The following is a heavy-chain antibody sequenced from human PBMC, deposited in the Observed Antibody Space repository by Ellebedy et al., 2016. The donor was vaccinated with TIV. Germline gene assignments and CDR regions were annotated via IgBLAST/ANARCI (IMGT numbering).Heavy chain of an antibody. CDR3: ASPTSLYYDILTGYYNMS. CDR1: GFTFSSYS. D-gene: IGHD3-9*01. CDR2: ISSSSYI. J-gene: IGHJ5*02. Sequence: GESLKISCAASGFTFSSYSMNWVRQAPGKGLEWVSSISSSSYIYYADSVKGRFTISRDNAKNSLYLQMNSLRAEDTAVYYCASPTSLYYDILTGYYNMSWGQGTLVTVSS. V-gene: IGHV3-21*01.